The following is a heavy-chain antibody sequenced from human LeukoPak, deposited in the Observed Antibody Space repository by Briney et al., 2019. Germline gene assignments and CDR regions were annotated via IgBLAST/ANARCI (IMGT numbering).Heavy chain of an antibody. CDR2: ISDSGGRT. V-gene: IGHV3-23*01. CDR1: GINLSNYG. D-gene: IGHD3-22*01. J-gene: IGHJ4*02. CDR3: AKRGVVIRVILVAFHKEAYYFDS. Sequence: GGSLRLSCAVSGINLSNYGMSWVRQAPGKGLEWVAGISDSGGRTNYADSVKGRFTISRDNPKNTLYLQMNSLGAEDTAVYFCAKRGVVIRVILVAFHKEAYYFDSWGQGALVTVSS.